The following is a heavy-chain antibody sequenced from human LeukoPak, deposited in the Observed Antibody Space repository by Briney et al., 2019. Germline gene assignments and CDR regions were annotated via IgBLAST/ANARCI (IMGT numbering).Heavy chain of an antibody. CDR2: IWYDGSNK. CDR3: ARDRPHITLRVDYYYYGMDV. V-gene: IGHV3-33*01. D-gene: IGHD2-21*01. J-gene: IGHJ6*02. Sequence: GGSLRLSCAASGFTFSSYGMHWVRQAPGKGLEWVAVIWYDGSNKYYADSVKGRFTISRDNSKNTLYLQMNSLRAEDTAVYYCARDRPHITLRVDYYYYGMDVWGQGTTVTVSS. CDR1: GFTFSSYG.